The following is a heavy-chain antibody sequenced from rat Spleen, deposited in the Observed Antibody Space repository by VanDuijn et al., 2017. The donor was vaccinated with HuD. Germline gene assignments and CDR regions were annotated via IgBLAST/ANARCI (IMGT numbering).Heavy chain of an antibody. CDR2: ISYDGTAT. J-gene: IGHJ2*01. V-gene: IGHV5-29*01. CDR1: GFTFSNYD. D-gene: IGHD5-1*01. Sequence: EVQLVESGGGLVQPGRSLKLSCAASGFTFSNYDMAWVRQAPTKGLEWVASISYDGTATYYRDSVKGRFTLSRDIAKSTLYLQMNSLRSEDTATYYCTRENWVLDYWGQGVLVTVSS. CDR3: TRENWVLDY.